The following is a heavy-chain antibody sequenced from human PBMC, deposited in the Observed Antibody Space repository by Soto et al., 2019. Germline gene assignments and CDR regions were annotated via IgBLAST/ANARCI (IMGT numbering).Heavy chain of an antibody. CDR1: GFTFSSYA. Sequence: QVQLVESGGGVVQPGRSLRLSCAASGFTFSSYAMHWVRQAPGKGLEWVAVISYDGSNKYYADSVKGRFTISRDNSKNSFDLQMHILRADEPPDYCREKLETDALTRGMGYYVGMDVRGQGTMFTVSS. CDR2: ISYDGSNK. CDR3: EKLETDALTRGMGYYVGMDV. J-gene: IGHJ6*02. D-gene: IGHD3-9*01. V-gene: IGHV3-30-3*02.